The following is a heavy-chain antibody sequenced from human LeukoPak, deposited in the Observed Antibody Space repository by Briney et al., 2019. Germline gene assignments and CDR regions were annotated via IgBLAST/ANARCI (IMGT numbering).Heavy chain of an antibody. Sequence: GGPLRLSCAASGFTFSTYAMRGLREAPGNGLEWVSTISGNGGTTYYAESVKGRFTISRDNSKNTLYLQMNSLRVEDTAVYYCAKPPPDSSSWPFDYWGQGTLVTVSS. J-gene: IGHJ4*02. CDR3: AKPPPDSSSWPFDY. D-gene: IGHD6-13*01. CDR2: ISGNGGTT. CDR1: GFTFSTYA. V-gene: IGHV3-23*01.